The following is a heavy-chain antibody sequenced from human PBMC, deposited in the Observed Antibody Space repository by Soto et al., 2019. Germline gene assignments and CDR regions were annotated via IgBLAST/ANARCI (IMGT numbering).Heavy chain of an antibody. CDR3: ARDLRMYQPKGRCYAR. D-gene: IGHD2-15*01. V-gene: IGHV3-30-3*01. CDR2: ISYDGSNK. CDR1: GFTFSSYS. Sequence: PGGSLRLSGAACGFTFSSYSMHWVRQAPCKGLEWLAVISYDGSNKYYADSVKGRFTISRDNSKNTLYLQMNSLRAEDTAVYYCARDLRMYQPKGRCYARWGQGTLVAVCS. J-gene: IGHJ4*02.